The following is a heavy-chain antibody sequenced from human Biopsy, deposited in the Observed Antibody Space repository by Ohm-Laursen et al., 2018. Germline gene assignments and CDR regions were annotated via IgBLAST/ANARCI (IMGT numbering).Heavy chain of an antibody. CDR1: GFTFSTYS. V-gene: IGHV3-53*01. Sequence: SLRLSCAAFGFTFSTYSMTWVRQAPGKGLGWVSVIYTGGSTFYADSVKGRFTISRDKSKNTLYLQMNNLTAEDTAVYYCAREGRDYWGQGTLVTVSS. CDR3: AREGRDY. CDR2: IYTGGST. J-gene: IGHJ4*02.